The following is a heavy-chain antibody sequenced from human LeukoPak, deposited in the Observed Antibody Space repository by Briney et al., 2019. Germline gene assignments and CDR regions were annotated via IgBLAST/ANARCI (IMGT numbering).Heavy chain of an antibody. CDR1: EFTFSNYW. CDR3: ATTVAGYPDDYLDY. J-gene: IGHJ4*02. V-gene: IGHV3-7*01. CDR2: TNQDGSKN. Sequence: GGSLRLSCAASEFTFSNYWMSWVRQAPGKGLERVAHTNQDGSKNYYVDSVRGRFTISGDNAKNSLYLQMNSLRAEDTAVYYCATTVAGYPDDYLDYWGQGTLVTVSS. D-gene: IGHD6-19*01.